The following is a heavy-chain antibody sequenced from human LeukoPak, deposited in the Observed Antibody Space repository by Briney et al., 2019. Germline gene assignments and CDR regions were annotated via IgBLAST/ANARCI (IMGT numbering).Heavy chain of an antibody. Sequence: PSETLSLTCVVYGGTFSGYYWSWIRQPPGKGLEWIGEINHSGSTNYNPSLKSRVTISVDTSKNQFSLKLSSVTAADTAVYYCARGAVTAYYYYGMDVWGQGTTVTVSS. J-gene: IGHJ6*02. CDR3: ARGAVTAYYYYGMDV. V-gene: IGHV4-34*01. CDR2: INHSGST. CDR1: GGTFSGYY. D-gene: IGHD4-17*01.